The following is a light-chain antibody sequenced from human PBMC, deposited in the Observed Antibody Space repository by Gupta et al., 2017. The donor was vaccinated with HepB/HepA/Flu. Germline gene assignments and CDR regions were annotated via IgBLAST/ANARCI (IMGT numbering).Light chain of an antibody. CDR3: MQALQTPT. CDR1: QSLLHSNGYNY. Sequence: EIVMTQSPLSLPVTPGEPASISCRSSQSLLHSNGYNYLDWYLQKPGQSPQLLIYLGSDRASGVPDRFSGSGSGTDFTLKSSRVEAEDVGVYYGMQALQTPTFGGGTKVEIK. CDR2: LGS. J-gene: IGKJ4*01. V-gene: IGKV2-28*01.